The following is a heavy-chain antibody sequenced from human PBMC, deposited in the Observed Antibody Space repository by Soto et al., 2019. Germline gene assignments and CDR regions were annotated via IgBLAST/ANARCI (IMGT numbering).Heavy chain of an antibody. Sequence: QVQLVQSGAEVKKPGASVKVSCKASGYTCTSYDINWVRQATGQGLEWIGWMNPNSGNTGYIEKLQGRITMTRDTSTTTAYMELTSLTSEDTAVYYCARCATMVREGYDSWGQGTLVTVSS. J-gene: IGHJ5*01. CDR1: GYTCTSYD. CDR2: MNPNSGNT. D-gene: IGHD3-10*01. V-gene: IGHV1-8*01. CDR3: ARCATMVREGYDS.